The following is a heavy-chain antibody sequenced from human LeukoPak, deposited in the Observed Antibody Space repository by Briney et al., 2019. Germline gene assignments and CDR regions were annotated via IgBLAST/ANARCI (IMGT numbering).Heavy chain of an antibody. V-gene: IGHV4-59*01. D-gene: IGHD6-19*01. CDR1: GGSISSYY. CDR3: ATGRAYSSVDY. Sequence: SETLSLTCTVSGGSISSYYWSWIRQPPGKGLEWIGCIYYTGSTNYNPSLKRQVTITVGTSKNQFSLKLSPVTAADTAVYYCATGRAYSSVDYWGQGTLVTVSS. J-gene: IGHJ4*02. CDR2: IYYTGST.